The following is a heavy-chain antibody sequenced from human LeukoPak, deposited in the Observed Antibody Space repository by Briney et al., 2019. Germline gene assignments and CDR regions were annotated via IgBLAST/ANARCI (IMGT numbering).Heavy chain of an antibody. D-gene: IGHD6-19*01. Sequence: PGRSLRLSCAASGFTFSSYGMHWVRQAPGKGLEWVAVIWYDGSNKYYADSVKGRFTISRDNSKNTLYLQMNSLRAEDTAVYYCARVRWQWLLKDAFDIWGQGTMVTVSS. V-gene: IGHV3-33*01. J-gene: IGHJ3*02. CDR2: IWYDGSNK. CDR1: GFTFSSYG. CDR3: ARVRWQWLLKDAFDI.